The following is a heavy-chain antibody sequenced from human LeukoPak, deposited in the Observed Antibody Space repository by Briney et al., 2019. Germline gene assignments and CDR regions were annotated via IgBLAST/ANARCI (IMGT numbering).Heavy chain of an antibody. CDR2: IYYSGST. CDR3: ASLRRDGYNWGAFDI. D-gene: IGHD5-24*01. Sequence: SETLSLTCTVSGGSISSYYWSWIRQPPGKGLEGVGYIYYSGSTNYNPSLKSRVTISVDTSNNQFPLKLSSVTAADTAVYYCASLRRDGYNWGAFDIWGQGKMVTVSS. V-gene: IGHV4-59*01. J-gene: IGHJ3*02. CDR1: GGSISSYY.